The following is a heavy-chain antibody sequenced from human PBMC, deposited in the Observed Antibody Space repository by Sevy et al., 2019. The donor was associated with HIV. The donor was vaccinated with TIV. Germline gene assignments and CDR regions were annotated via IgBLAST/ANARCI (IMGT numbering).Heavy chain of an antibody. CDR2: ISSSSSYI. CDR3: ARDAGYSVGWYPSNY. V-gene: IGHV3-21*01. D-gene: IGHD6-19*01. Sequence: GGSLRLSCAASGFTFSSYSMNWVRQAPGKGLEWVSSISSSSSYIYYADSVKGRFTISRDISRNTLYLQMNSLGAEDMAVYYCARDAGYSVGWYPSNYWGHGTLVTVSS. CDR1: GFTFSSYS. J-gene: IGHJ4*01.